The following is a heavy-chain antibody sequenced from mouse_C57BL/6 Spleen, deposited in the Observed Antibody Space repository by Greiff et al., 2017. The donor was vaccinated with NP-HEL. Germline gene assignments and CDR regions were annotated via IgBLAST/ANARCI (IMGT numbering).Heavy chain of an antibody. CDR2: IDPSDSYT. Sequence: VQLQQPGAELVKPGASVKLSCKASGYTFTSYWMQWVKQRPGQGLEWIGEIDPSDSYTNSNQKFKGKATLTVDTSSSTAYMQLSSLTSEDSAVYYCAMVTTRGYAMDYWGQGTSVTVSS. J-gene: IGHJ4*01. V-gene: IGHV1-50*01. CDR3: AMVTTRGYAMDY. CDR1: GYTFTSYW. D-gene: IGHD2-2*01.